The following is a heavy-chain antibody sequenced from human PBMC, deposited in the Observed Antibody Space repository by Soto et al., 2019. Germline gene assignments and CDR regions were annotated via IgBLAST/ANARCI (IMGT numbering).Heavy chain of an antibody. V-gene: IGHV4-59*01. CDR2: IYYSGST. CDR3: ARVNSGSYSGPKTHFDY. Sequence: QVQLQESGPGLVKPSETLSLTCTVSGGSISSYYWSWIRQPPGKGLEWIGYIYYSGSTNYNPSLKSRVTISVDTSKNQFSLKLSSVTAADTAVYYCARVNSGSYSGPKTHFDYWGQGTLVTVSS. D-gene: IGHD1-26*01. J-gene: IGHJ4*02. CDR1: GGSISSYY.